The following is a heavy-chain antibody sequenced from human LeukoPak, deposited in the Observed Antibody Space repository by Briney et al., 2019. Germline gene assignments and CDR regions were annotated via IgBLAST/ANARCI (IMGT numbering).Heavy chain of an antibody. CDR2: IYSGGST. Sequence: GGSLRLSCAASGFTVSSNYMSWVRQAPGKGLEWVSVIYSGGSTYYADSVKGRFTISRHNSKNTLYLQMNSLRAEGTAVYYCARDTRIAVAGSYYYYGMDVWGQGTTVTVSS. V-gene: IGHV3-53*04. CDR1: GFTVSSNY. D-gene: IGHD6-19*01. CDR3: ARDTRIAVAGSYYYYGMDV. J-gene: IGHJ6*02.